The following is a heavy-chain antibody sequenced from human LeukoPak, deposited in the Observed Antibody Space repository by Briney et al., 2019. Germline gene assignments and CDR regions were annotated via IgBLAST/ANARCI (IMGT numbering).Heavy chain of an antibody. V-gene: IGHV4-39*07. D-gene: IGHD5-18*01. CDR2: IDYRGTT. J-gene: IGHJ4*02. Sequence: SETLSLTCIVSGGSISGSPYHWGWIRQPPGKGLEWIGSIDYRGTTHCNPSLKSRVTISVDTSRNQFSLKLSSVTAADTAVYYCARDGDTAMVGYFDYWGQGTLVTVSS. CDR1: GGSISGSPYH. CDR3: ARDGDTAMVGYFDY.